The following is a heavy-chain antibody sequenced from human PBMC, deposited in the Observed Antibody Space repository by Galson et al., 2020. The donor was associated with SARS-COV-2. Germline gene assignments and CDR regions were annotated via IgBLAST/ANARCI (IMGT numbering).Heavy chain of an antibody. V-gene: IGHV3-23*03. J-gene: IGHJ4*02. CDR1: GFSFNTYA. Sequence: GGSLRLSCAASGFSFNTYAMTWVRQAPGKGLECVSFINSGGSTSYADSVKGRFAISRDNSKNTVYLQMNGLGPEDTAVYYCAMLYSSGWYEVYYFDFWGQGTLVTVSS. D-gene: IGHD6-19*01. CDR2: INSGGST. CDR3: AMLYSSGWYEVYYFDF.